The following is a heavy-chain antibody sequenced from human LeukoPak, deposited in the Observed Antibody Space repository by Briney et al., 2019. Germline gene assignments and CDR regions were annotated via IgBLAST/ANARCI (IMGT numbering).Heavy chain of an antibody. D-gene: IGHD6-6*01. CDR3: ARGSSSGLWISDY. V-gene: IGHV1-2*02. CDR2: INPNSGGT. Sequence: ASVKVSCKASGYTFTGHYIHWVRQAPGQGLEWMGWINPNSGGTNYAQKFQGRVTMTRDTSISTAYMELSRLRSDDTAVYYCARGSSSGLWISDYWGQGTLVTVSS. CDR1: GYTFTGHY. J-gene: IGHJ4*02.